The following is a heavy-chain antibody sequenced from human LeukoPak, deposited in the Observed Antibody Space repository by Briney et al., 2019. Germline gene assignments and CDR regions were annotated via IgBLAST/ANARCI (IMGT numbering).Heavy chain of an antibody. Sequence: SETLSLTCAVYGGSFSGYYWSWIRQPPGEGLEWIGEINHSGSTNYNPSLKSRVTMSVDTSKNQFSLKMRSVTAADTAVYFCARGPRATSYRYYYYYMDVWGTGTTVTVSS. V-gene: IGHV4-34*01. D-gene: IGHD3-16*02. CDR3: ARGPRATSYRYYYYYMDV. J-gene: IGHJ6*03. CDR1: GGSFSGYY. CDR2: INHSGST.